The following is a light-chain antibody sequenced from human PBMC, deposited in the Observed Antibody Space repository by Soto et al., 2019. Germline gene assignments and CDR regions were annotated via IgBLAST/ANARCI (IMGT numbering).Light chain of an antibody. Sequence: ELVMTQSPATLSLSPGERATLSCRDSQSVSSNLAWYQQKPGQPPRLLIYGAYTRATGIPARFSGSGSGTEFTLTISSLQSEDFAVYFCQQYNNWPPWTFGQGTKVDI. CDR3: QQYNNWPPWT. V-gene: IGKV3-15*01. CDR1: QSVSSN. J-gene: IGKJ1*01. CDR2: GAY.